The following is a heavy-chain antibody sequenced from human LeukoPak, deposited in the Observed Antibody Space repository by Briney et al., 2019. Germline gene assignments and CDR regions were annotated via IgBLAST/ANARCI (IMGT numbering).Heavy chain of an antibody. Sequence: GGSLRLSCAASGFTFSSYPMSWVRQAPGKGLEWVSTMSGSGGSTHYADSVKGRFTISRDNSKSTVYLQMNSLRAEDTAVYYCAKDLDGIPGKLYFDYWGQGTLVTVSS. CDR2: MSGSGGST. V-gene: IGHV3-23*01. CDR1: GFTFSSYP. J-gene: IGHJ4*02. D-gene: IGHD1-14*01. CDR3: AKDLDGIPGKLYFDY.